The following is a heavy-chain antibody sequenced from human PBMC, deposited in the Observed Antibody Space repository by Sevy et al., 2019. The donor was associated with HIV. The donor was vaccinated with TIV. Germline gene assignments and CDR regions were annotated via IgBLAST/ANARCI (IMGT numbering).Heavy chain of an antibody. J-gene: IGHJ4*02. D-gene: IGHD2-8*01. CDR1: GFAFYDYS. CDR2: LSFGCGKI. V-gene: IGHV3-23*01. Sequence: GGSLRLSCAASGFAFYDYSMSWIRQAPGKGLEWVATLSFGCGKINYADSVKGRLTISRDNSKNSFYRQMDNLRFEDTALYYCAREGCTRRPDYWGQGTRLTVSS. CDR3: AREGCTRRPDY.